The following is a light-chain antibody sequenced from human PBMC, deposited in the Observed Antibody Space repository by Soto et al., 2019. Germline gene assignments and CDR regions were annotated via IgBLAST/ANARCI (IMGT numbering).Light chain of an antibody. Sequence: IRMTKSPSSLSASTGDRVTMTCRASQGISSYLAWYQQKPGKAPKLLIYAASTLQSGVPSRFSGSGSGTDFTLTISCLQSEDFATYYCQQYYSYLITFGQGTRLEIK. CDR1: QGISSY. J-gene: IGKJ5*01. V-gene: IGKV1-8*01. CDR2: AAS. CDR3: QQYYSYLIT.